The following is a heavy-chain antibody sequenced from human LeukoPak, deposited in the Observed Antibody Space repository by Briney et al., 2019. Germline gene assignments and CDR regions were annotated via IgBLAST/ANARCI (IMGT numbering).Heavy chain of an antibody. Sequence: NHGESLKISCKGSGYSFTNYWITWVRQMPGKGLEWVGRIDPSDSYINNSPSFQGHVTISADKSISTAYLQWSSLKASDTAMYYCGRLGRDYYGMDVWGQGTTVTVSS. D-gene: IGHD1-26*01. CDR2: IDPSDSYI. CDR1: GYSFTNYW. CDR3: GRLGRDYYGMDV. J-gene: IGHJ6*02. V-gene: IGHV5-10-1*01.